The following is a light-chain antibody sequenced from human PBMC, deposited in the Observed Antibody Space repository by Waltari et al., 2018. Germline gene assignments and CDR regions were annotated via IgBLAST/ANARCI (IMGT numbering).Light chain of an antibody. CDR2: GEN. CDR1: SIRSGD. CDR3: NSRDNRGQGVV. Sequence: SSELTQDPAVSVALGQTIRITCQRDSIRSGDASWYQQKPGQAPVLVMFGENNRPSGIPDRFSGSISGSTTSLTITGAQAEDEADYYCNSRDNRGQGVVFGGGTKVTVL. J-gene: IGLJ2*01. V-gene: IGLV3-19*01.